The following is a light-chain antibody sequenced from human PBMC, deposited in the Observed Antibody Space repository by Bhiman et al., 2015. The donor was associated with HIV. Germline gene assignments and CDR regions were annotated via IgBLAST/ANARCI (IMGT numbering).Light chain of an antibody. J-gene: IGLJ3*02. Sequence: QSVLTQPPSASGTPGQRVTIFCSGSDSDIGINSVSWYQQLPGTAPKLLIYGNVLRPSRVPDRFSGSKSGTSASLAISGLQAEDEATYFCASWDDSLNGPLFGGGTKLTVL. V-gene: IGLV1-44*01. CDR3: ASWDDSLNGPL. CDR2: GNV. CDR1: DSDIGINS.